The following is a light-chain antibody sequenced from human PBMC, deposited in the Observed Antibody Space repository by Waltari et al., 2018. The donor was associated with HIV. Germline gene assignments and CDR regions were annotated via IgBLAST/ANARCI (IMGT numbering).Light chain of an antibody. J-gene: IGLJ3*02. Sequence: QSVLTQPPSVSGAPGQRVTISCTGSSSNIGAGYDVHWYQQLPGTAPKLLIYGNSNRPSGVPDRFSGSKAGTSGSLAITGLQAADEADYYCQSYDSSVTTWVFGGGTKLTVL. CDR3: QSYDSSVTTWV. CDR1: SSNIGAGYD. V-gene: IGLV1-40*01. CDR2: GNS.